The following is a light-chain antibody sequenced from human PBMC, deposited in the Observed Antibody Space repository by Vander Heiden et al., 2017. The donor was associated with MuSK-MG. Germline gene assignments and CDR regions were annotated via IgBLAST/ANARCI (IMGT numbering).Light chain of an antibody. V-gene: IGKV1-9*01. Sequence: DIQLTQSPSFLSASVGDRVTITCRASQDISNYLAWYQQKPGKAPNLLIHAASTMQRGVPSRFSGSGSGTEFTLTISSLQPEDFVIYYCHQVNSYPHTFGHGTKVDIK. CDR3: HQVNSYPHT. CDR1: QDISNY. CDR2: AAS. J-gene: IGKJ3*01.